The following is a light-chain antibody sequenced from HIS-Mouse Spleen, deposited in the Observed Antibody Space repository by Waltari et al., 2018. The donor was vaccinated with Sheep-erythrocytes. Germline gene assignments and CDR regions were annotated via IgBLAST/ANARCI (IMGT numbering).Light chain of an antibody. Sequence: QSALTQPRPVSGSPGQSVTISSTGTSSDVVGYNYVSWYQQHPGKAPKLMIYDVSKRPSGVPDRFSGSKSGNTASLTISGLQAEDEADYYCCSYAGSYNHVFATGTKVTVL. CDR2: DVS. CDR1: SSDVVGYNY. J-gene: IGLJ1*01. CDR3: CSYAGSYNHV. V-gene: IGLV2-11*01.